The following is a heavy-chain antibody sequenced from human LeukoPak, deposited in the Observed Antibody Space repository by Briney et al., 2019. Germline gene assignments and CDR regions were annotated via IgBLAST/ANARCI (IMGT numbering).Heavy chain of an antibody. CDR3: AGIRITMVRGKYWLDP. CDR2: ISAYNGNT. Sequence: ASVTVSCKASGYTFTSYGISWVRQAPGQGLEWMGWISAYNGNTNYAQKLQGRVTMTTDTSTSTAYMELRSLRSDDTAVYYCAGIRITMVRGKYWLDPWGQGTPVTVSS. V-gene: IGHV1-18*01. CDR1: GYTFTSYG. J-gene: IGHJ5*02. D-gene: IGHD3-10*01.